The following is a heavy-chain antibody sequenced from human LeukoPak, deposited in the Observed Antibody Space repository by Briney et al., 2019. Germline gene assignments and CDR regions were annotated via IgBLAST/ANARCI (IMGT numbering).Heavy chain of an antibody. Sequence: PSETLSLTCTVSGGSVSSGSYYWSWIRQPPGKGLEWLGYIYYSGSTNYNPSLKSRVTISVDTSKNQFSLKLSSVTAADTAVYYCARDGGPYCSSTSCYYGMDVWGKGTTVTVSS. CDR3: ARDGGPYCSSTSCYYGMDV. CDR2: IYYSGST. CDR1: GGSVSSGSYY. V-gene: IGHV4-61*01. D-gene: IGHD2-2*01. J-gene: IGHJ6*04.